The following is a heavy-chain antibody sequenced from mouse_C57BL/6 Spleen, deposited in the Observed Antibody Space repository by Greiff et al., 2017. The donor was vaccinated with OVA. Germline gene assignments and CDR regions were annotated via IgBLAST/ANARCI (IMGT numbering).Heavy chain of an antibody. CDR3: AREGVYGSSYWFAY. Sequence: QVQLKQSGAELVKPGASVKISCKASGYAFSSYWMNWVKQRPGKGLEWIGQIYPGDGDTNYNGKFKGKATLTADKSSSTAYMQLSSLTSEDSAVYFCAREGVYGSSYWFAYWGQGTLVTVSA. D-gene: IGHD1-1*01. CDR1: GYAFSSYW. CDR2: IYPGDGDT. J-gene: IGHJ3*01. V-gene: IGHV1-80*01.